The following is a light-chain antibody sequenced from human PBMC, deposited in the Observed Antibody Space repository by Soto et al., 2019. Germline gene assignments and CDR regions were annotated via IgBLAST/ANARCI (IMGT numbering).Light chain of an antibody. Sequence: EVVLTQSPGTLSLSPGERVTLSCRASQSVARSYLAWYQQKPGRAPRLLFYSASSRATGIPDRFSGSGSGTDFTLTISRLEPEDFAVYYCHHFGSLPETFGQGTNVE. V-gene: IGKV3-20*01. CDR1: QSVARSY. CDR3: HHFGSLPET. CDR2: SAS. J-gene: IGKJ1*01.